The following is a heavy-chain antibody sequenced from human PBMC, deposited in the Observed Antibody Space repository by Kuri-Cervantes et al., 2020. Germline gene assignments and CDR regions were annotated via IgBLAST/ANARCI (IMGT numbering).Heavy chain of an antibody. V-gene: IGHV3-48*04. D-gene: IGHD3-22*01. CDR2: ISSSSSTI. CDR1: GFTFSSYS. J-gene: IGHJ3*02. Sequence: GESLKISCAASGFTFSSYSMNWVRQAPGKGLEWVSYISSSSSTIYYADSVKGRFTISRDNAKNSLYLQMNSLRAEDTAVYYCARQSYYDNSGSDAFDIWGQGTMVTVSS. CDR3: ARQSYYDNSGSDAFDI.